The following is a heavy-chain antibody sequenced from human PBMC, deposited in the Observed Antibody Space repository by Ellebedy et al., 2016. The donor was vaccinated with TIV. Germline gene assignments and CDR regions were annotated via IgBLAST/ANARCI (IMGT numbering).Heavy chain of an antibody. V-gene: IGHV4-39*01. CDR3: ARAMYSSGCDY. J-gene: IGHJ4*02. D-gene: IGHD6-19*01. Sequence: SETLSLTXTVSGGSISSSSYYWGWIRQPPGKGLEWIGSIYYSGSTYYNPSLKSRVTISVDTSKNQFSLKLSSVTAADTAVYYCARAMYSSGCDYWGQGTLVTVSS. CDR1: GGSISSSSYY. CDR2: IYYSGST.